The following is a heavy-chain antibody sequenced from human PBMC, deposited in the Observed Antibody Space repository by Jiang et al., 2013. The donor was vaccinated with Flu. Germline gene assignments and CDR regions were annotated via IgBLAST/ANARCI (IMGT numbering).Heavy chain of an antibody. CDR2: ISATNGDT. Sequence: GAEVKKPGSSVKVSCKTSGYTFTNYGVTWVRQAPGQGLEWMGWISATNGDTHYPQKFQGRVTVTMDTSTSTAYMDLRNLRFDDTAVYYCVKDYDYNCDYWGQGTLVTVSS. CDR1: GYTFTNYG. J-gene: IGHJ4*02. D-gene: IGHD5-24*01. CDR3: VKDYDYNCDY. V-gene: IGHV1-18*01.